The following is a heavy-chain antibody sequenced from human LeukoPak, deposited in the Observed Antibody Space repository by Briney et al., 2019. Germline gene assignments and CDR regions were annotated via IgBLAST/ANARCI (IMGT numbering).Heavy chain of an antibody. D-gene: IGHD2-15*01. CDR1: GGSFSGYY. CDR3: ARGPHWWLSPPYFDY. J-gene: IGHJ4*02. Sequence: PSETLSLTCAVYGGSFSGYYWSWIRQPPGKGLEWIGEINHSGSTNYNPSLKSRVTISVDTSKNQFSLKLSSVTAADTAVYYCARGPHWWLSPPYFDYWGQGTLVTVSS. V-gene: IGHV4-34*01. CDR2: INHSGST.